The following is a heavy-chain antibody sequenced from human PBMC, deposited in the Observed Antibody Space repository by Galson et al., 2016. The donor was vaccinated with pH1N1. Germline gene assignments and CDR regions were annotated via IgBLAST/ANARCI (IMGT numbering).Heavy chain of an antibody. D-gene: IGHD4-17*01. CDR3: AKDVRSDDYGDYAYFDY. CDR2: ISWNSGSI. Sequence: SLRLSCAASRFTFDDFAMHWVRQAPGKGLEWVSGISWNSGSIGYADSVKGRFTISRDNAKNSLYLQMNSLRAEDTALYYCAKDVRSDDYGDYAYFDYWGQGSLVTVSS. J-gene: IGHJ4*02. CDR1: RFTFDDFA. V-gene: IGHV3-9*01.